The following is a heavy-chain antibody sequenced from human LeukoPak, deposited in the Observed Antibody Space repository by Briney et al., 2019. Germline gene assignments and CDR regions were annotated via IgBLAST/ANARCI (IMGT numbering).Heavy chain of an antibody. D-gene: IGHD3-16*02. J-gene: IGHJ4*02. V-gene: IGHV4-31*03. CDR3: ARGNYVWGSYRYFPFDY. Sequence: SQTLSLTCTVSGGSISSGGYYWSWIRHHPGKGLEWIGYIYYGGSTYYNPSLKSRVTISVDTSKNQFSLKLSSVTAADTAVYYCARGNYVWGSYRYFPFDYWGQGTLVTVSS. CDR1: GGSISSGGYY. CDR2: IYYGGST.